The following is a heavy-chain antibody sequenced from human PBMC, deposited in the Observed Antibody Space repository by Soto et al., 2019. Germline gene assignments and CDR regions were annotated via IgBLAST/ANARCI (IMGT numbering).Heavy chain of an antibody. CDR2: INPSGGSA. D-gene: IGHD4-17*01. J-gene: IGHJ4*02. Sequence: ASVKVSCKASGYIFTNHYIHWVRQAPGQGLEWMGIINPSGGSANYAQKFQGRITMTTDKSTSTAYMELSSLRSEDTAVYYCARDGDDYGIWGQGTLVTVSP. CDR1: GYIFTNHY. CDR3: ARDGDDYGI. V-gene: IGHV1-46*01.